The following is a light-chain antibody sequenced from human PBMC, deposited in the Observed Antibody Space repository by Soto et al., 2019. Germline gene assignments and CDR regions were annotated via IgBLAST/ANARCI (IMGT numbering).Light chain of an antibody. J-gene: IGLJ7*01. CDR3: QVWDSSNYHYV. CDR1: SSDVGHYNF. V-gene: IGLV2-14*01. Sequence: QSALTQPASVSGSPGQSITISCTGTSSDVGHYNFVSWYQQHPGKAPRLLILEVSNRPSGVSFRFSGSKSGNTATLTISRVEDGDEADYYCQVWDSSNYHYVFGSGTQLTVL. CDR2: EVS.